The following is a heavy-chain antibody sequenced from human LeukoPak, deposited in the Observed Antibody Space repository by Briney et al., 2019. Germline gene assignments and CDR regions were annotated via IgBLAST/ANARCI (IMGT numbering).Heavy chain of an antibody. CDR3: ARRGYKNWFDP. CDR1: GFTFSNAW. V-gene: IGHV3-7*01. J-gene: IGHJ5*02. D-gene: IGHD5-18*01. Sequence: GGSLRLSCAASGFTFSNAWMSWVRQAPGKGLEWVANIKQDGSEKYYVDSVKGRFTISRDNAKNSLYLQMNSLRAEDTAVYYCARRGYKNWFDPWGQGTLVTVSS. CDR2: IKQDGSEK.